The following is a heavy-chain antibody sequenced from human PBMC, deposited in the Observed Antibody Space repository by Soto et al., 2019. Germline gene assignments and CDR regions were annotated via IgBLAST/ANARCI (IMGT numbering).Heavy chain of an antibody. CDR1: GGSISSYY. D-gene: IGHD5-18*01. CDR2: IYYSGST. J-gene: IGHJ5*02. CDR3: ARQTGYSYGHNWFDP. V-gene: IGHV4-59*08. Sequence: SETLSLTCTVSGGSISSYYWSWIRQPPGKGLEWIGYIYYSGSTNYNPSLKSRVTISVDTSKNQFSLKLSSVTAADTAVYYCARQTGYSYGHNWFDPWGQGTLVTVPQ.